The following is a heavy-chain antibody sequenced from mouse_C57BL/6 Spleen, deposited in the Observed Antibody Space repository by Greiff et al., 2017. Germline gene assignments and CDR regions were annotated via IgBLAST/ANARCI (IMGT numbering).Heavy chain of an antibody. J-gene: IGHJ4*01. D-gene: IGHD1-1*01. CDR3: ASYYGSSSMDY. V-gene: IGHV1-50*01. CDR2: IDPSDSYT. Sequence: VQLQQPGAELVKPGASVKLSCKASGYTFTSYWMQWVKQRPGQGLEWIGEIDPSDSYTNYNQKFKGKATLTVNTSSSTAYMQLSSLTSVVSAVYYCASYYGSSSMDYWGQGTSATVSS. CDR1: GYTFTSYW.